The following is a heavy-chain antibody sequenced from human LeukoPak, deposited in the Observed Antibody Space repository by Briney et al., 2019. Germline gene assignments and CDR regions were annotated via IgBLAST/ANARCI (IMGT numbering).Heavy chain of an antibody. J-gene: IGHJ3*02. D-gene: IGHD4-17*01. CDR3: ARKFINDYGDYTDAFDI. V-gene: IGHV3-74*01. CDR2: INSDGSST. CDR1: GFTFSSYW. Sequence: GGSLRLSCAASGFTFSSYWMHWVRQAPGKGLVWVSRINSDGSSTSYADSVKGRFTISRDNAKNTLYLQMNSLRAEDTAVYYCARKFINDYGDYTDAFDIWGQGTMVTVSS.